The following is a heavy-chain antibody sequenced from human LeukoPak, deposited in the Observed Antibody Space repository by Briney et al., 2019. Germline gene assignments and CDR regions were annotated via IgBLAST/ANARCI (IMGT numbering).Heavy chain of an antibody. D-gene: IGHD3-22*01. CDR3: ARLAGYYDSSGYYKAGGAFDI. Sequence: GESLKISCKGSGYSFTSYWIGWVRPMPGKGLEWMGIIYPGDSDTRYSPSFQGQVTISADKSISTAYLQWSSLKASDTAMYYCARLAGYYDSSGYYKAGGAFDIWGQGTMVTVSS. CDR1: GYSFTSYW. CDR2: IYPGDSDT. J-gene: IGHJ3*02. V-gene: IGHV5-51*01.